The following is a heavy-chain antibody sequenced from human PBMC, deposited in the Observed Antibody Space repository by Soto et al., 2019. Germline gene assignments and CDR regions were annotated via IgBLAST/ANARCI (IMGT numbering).Heavy chain of an antibody. CDR3: AKGDMWEVRGVAGDY. Sequence: GGSLRLSCAASGFTFSSYAMSWVRQAPGKGLEWVSAISVSGGSTYYADSVKGRFTISRDNSKNTLYLQMNSLSAEDTAVYYGAKGDMWEVRGVAGDYWGQGTLVTVSS. CDR2: ISVSGGST. D-gene: IGHD3-10*01. J-gene: IGHJ4*01. V-gene: IGHV3-23*01. CDR1: GFTFSSYA.